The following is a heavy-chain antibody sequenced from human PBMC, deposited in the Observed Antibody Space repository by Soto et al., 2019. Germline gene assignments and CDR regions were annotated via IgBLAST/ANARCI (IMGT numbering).Heavy chain of an antibody. CDR1: GGSISSGGYY. Sequence: QVQLQESGPGLVKPSQTLSLTCTVSGGSISSGGYYWSWIRQHPGKGLEWIGYIYYSGSTYYNPSLKSRVTISVDTSKNQFSLKLSSVTAADTAVYYCARAYDPTSSSNGIEYFDYWGQGTLVTVSS. CDR3: ARAYDPTSSSNGIEYFDY. J-gene: IGHJ4*02. V-gene: IGHV4-31*03. D-gene: IGHD6-13*01. CDR2: IYYSGST.